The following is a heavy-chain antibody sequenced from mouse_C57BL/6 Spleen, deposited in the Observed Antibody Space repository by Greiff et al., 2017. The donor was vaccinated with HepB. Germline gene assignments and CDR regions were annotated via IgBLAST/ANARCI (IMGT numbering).Heavy chain of an antibody. D-gene: IGHD4-1*02. CDR2: ISNGGGST. CDR1: GFTFSDYY. V-gene: IGHV5-12*01. CDR3: ARHQLGLYYAMDY. J-gene: IGHJ4*01. Sequence: EVKVVESGGGLVQPGGSLKLSCAASGFTFSDYYMYWVRQTPEKRLEWVAYISNGGGSTYYPDTVKGRFTISRDNAKNTLYLQMSRLKSEDTAMYYCARHQLGLYYAMDYWGQGTSVTVSS.